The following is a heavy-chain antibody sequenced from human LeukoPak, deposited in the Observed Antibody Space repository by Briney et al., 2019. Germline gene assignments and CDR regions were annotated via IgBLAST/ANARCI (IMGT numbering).Heavy chain of an antibody. CDR3: ARGRTRPRFNYYYYGMDV. D-gene: IGHD1-14*01. CDR1: GGSISSYY. Sequence: SETLSLTCTVSGGSISSYYWSWIRHPAGKGLGWIGCTYTSGSTNYNPSLKSRVTMSVDTSKNQFSLKLSSVTAADTAVYYCARGRTRPRFNYYYYGMDVWGQGTTVTVSS. CDR2: TYTSGST. V-gene: IGHV4-4*07. J-gene: IGHJ6*02.